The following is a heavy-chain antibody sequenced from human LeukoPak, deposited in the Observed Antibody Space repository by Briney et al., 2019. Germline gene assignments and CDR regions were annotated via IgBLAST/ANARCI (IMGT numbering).Heavy chain of an antibody. Sequence: PGGSLRLSCAASGFTFSSYAMHWVRQAPGKGLEWVAVISYDGSNKYYADSVKGRFTISRDNSKNTLYLQMNSLRAEDTAVYYCARDRSSVYYDSSGLNWGQGTLVTVSS. CDR3: ARDRSSVYYDSSGLN. CDR1: GFTFSSYA. D-gene: IGHD3-22*01. V-gene: IGHV3-30-3*01. CDR2: ISYDGSNK. J-gene: IGHJ4*02.